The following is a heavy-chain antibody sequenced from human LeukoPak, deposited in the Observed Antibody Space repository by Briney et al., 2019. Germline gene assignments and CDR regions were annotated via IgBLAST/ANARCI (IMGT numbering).Heavy chain of an antibody. Sequence: GGSLRLSCAASVYTLCRYGKHCVPEAPDRGREWVSDVWYIGSDKYYADSVKGRFSISTENSKNTLYLQMNSLRAEDTAVYDCAREITVTSTTYFGYWGQGTLVTVSS. V-gene: IGHV3-33*01. CDR3: AREITVTSTTYFGY. CDR2: VWYIGSDK. J-gene: IGHJ4*02. D-gene: IGHD4-17*01. CDR1: VYTLCRYG.